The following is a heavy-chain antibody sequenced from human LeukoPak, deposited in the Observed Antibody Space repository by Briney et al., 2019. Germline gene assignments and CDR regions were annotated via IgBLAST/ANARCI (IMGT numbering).Heavy chain of an antibody. CDR3: ARDSYYYDSSDDY. CDR2: INPNSGGT. D-gene: IGHD3-22*01. J-gene: IGHJ4*02. CDR1: GYTFTGYY. V-gene: IGHV1-2*02. Sequence: ASVKVSCKASGYTFTGYYMHWVRQAPGQGLEWMGWINPNSGGTNYAQKLQGRVTMTRDTSISTAYMELSRLKSDDTAVYYCARDSYYYDSSDDYWGQGTLVTVSS.